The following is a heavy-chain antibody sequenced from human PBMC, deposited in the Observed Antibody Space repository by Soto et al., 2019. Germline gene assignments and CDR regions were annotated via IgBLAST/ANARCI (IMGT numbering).Heavy chain of an antibody. D-gene: IGHD1-1*01. CDR2: IIPILGIA. V-gene: IGHV1-69*02. CDR1: GGTFSSYT. J-gene: IGHJ6*03. CDR3: ARGNNWNDQWFDYYIDF. Sequence: QVQLVQSGAEVKKPGSSVKVSCKASGGTFSSYTISWVRQAPGQGLEWMGRIIPILGIANYAQKFQGRVTITADKSTSTAYMELSSLRSEDTAVYYCARGNNWNDQWFDYYIDFWGKGTTVTVSS.